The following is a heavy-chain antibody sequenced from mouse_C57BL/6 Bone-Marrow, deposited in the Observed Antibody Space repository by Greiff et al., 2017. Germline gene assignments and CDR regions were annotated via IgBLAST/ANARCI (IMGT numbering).Heavy chain of an antibody. CDR3: ARRYYYGEGFAY. Sequence: QVQLQQSGAELARPGASVKLSCKASGYTFTSYGISWVKQRTGQGLEWIGEIYPRSGNTYYNEKFKGKATLTADKSSSTAYMELRSLTSEDSAVYFCARRYYYGEGFAYWGQGTLVTVSA. CDR2: IYPRSGNT. D-gene: IGHD1-1*01. V-gene: IGHV1-81*01. J-gene: IGHJ3*01. CDR1: GYTFTSYG.